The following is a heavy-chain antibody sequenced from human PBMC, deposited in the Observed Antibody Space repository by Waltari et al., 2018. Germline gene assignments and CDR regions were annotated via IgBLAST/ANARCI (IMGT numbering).Heavy chain of an antibody. D-gene: IGHD4-4*01. J-gene: IGHJ4*02. V-gene: IGHV4-38-2*02. CDR3: AGDYGNQINYFDF. CDR2: IYHSGTT. CDR1: GYSISSGHY. Sequence: QVQLQESGPGLVKPSATLSLTCTVSGYSISSGHYWGWIRQPPGKGLEWIGSIYHSGTTYYNPSLKSRVTISIDASKNQFSLKLSSVTAADTAMYYCAGDYGNQINYFDFWGQGTLVTVSS.